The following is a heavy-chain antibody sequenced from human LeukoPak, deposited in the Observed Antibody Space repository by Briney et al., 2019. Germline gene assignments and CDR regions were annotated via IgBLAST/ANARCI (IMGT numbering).Heavy chain of an antibody. CDR1: GGTFSSYA. D-gene: IGHD1-26*01. CDR3: ARDPNPVWENGWFDP. V-gene: IGHV1-69*05. CDR2: IIPIFGTA. Sequence: SVKVSCKASGGTFSSYAISGVRQAPRQELEWMGSIIPIFGTANYAQKFQGRVTITTDESTSTAYMELSSLRSEDTAVYYCARDPNPVWENGWFDPWGQGTLVTVSS. J-gene: IGHJ5*02.